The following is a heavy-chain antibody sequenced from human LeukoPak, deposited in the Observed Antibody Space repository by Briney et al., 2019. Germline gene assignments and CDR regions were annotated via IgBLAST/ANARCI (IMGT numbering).Heavy chain of an antibody. CDR1: GFNFSRYW. Sequence: GGSLRLSCAASGFNFSRYWMHWVRQAPGKGLMWVSRISPVGSTTLYADSVKGRFTISRDNAKNSLYLQMNSLRAEDTAVYYCARDHTVAGLDYWGQGTLVTVSS. CDR3: ARDHTVAGLDY. D-gene: IGHD6-19*01. CDR2: ISPVGSTT. J-gene: IGHJ4*02. V-gene: IGHV3-74*03.